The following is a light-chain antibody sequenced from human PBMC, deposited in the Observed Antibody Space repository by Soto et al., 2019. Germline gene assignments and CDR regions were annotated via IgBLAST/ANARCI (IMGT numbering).Light chain of an antibody. V-gene: IGKV1-27*01. J-gene: IGKJ3*01. CDR3: QNYNSFSQFT. CDR1: QGISNY. CDR2: GAS. Sequence: DIQMTQSPSSLSASVGDRVTITCRASQGISNYLAWYQQKPGKVPNLLIYGASTLQSGVPSRYSGSGSGTDFTLTISSLQPEDAATYYCQNYNSFSQFTFGPGTKVDIK.